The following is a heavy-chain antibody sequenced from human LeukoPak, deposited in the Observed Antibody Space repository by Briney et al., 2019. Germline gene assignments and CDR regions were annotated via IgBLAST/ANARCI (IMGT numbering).Heavy chain of an antibody. CDR3: ARPYYYSTGSFPY. V-gene: IGHV3-23*01. J-gene: IGHJ4*02. Sequence: GGSLRLSCAASGFTLRSYVMSWVRQAPGKGLEWVSAISGSGGSTYYADSVKGRFTISRDNAKNSLYLQMNSLRAEDTAVYFCARPYYYSTGSFPYWGQGIPVTVSS. D-gene: IGHD3-10*01. CDR2: ISGSGGST. CDR1: GFTLRSYV.